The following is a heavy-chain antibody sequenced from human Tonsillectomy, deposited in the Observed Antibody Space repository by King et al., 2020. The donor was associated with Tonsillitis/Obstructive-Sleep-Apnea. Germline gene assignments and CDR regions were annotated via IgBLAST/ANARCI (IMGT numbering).Heavy chain of an antibody. CDR1: GFSLSTSGVG. CDR2: IYWDDDK. J-gene: IGHJ4*02. V-gene: IGHV2-5*02. Sequence: TLKESGPTLVKPTQTLTLTCTFSGFSLSTSGVGVAWIRQPPGKALEWLALIYWDDDKRYSPSLKIRLTITKDTSKNQVVLTMTNMDPVDTATYYCARTSRGYCSSTSCYKGSFDYWGQGTLVTVSS. CDR3: ARTSRGYCSSTSCYKGSFDY. D-gene: IGHD2-2*02.